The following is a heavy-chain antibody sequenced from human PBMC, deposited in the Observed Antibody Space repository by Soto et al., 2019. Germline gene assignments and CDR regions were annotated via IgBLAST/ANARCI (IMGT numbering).Heavy chain of an antibody. CDR3: GKERRGSGSSVWDF. CDR2: ISGSGDSA. CDR1: GFIFRDYA. D-gene: IGHD6-19*01. Sequence: VQLLESGGGLVQPGGSLRLSCAASGFIFRDYAMNWVRQAPGKGLEWVSDISGSGDSARYADSVKGRFTISRDNSRDTLYLHMNSLRVDDTAVYYCGKERRGSGSSVWDFWGQGDLVTVSS. V-gene: IGHV3-23*01. J-gene: IGHJ4*02.